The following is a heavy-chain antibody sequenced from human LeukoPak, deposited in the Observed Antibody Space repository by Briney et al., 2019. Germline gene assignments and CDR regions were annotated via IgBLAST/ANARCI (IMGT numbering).Heavy chain of an antibody. CDR3: AIPYTYYYDSSGYYLAYYCYGMDV. D-gene: IGHD3-22*01. CDR1: GFTFSSYA. Sequence: GGSLRLSCAASGFTFSSYAMSWVRQAPGKGLEWVSAISGSGGSTYYADSVKGRFTISRDNSKNTLYLQMNSLRAEDTAVYYCAIPYTYYYDSSGYYLAYYCYGMDVWGQGTTVAVSS. J-gene: IGHJ6*02. V-gene: IGHV3-23*01. CDR2: ISGSGGST.